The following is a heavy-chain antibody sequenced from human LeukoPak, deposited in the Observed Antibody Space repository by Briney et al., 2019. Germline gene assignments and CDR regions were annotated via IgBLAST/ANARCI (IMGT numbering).Heavy chain of an antibody. V-gene: IGHV1-2*02. J-gene: IGHJ2*01. CDR1: GYTFTGYY. CDR3: ARAYYDSTGYFDL. CDR2: INPNGGGT. D-gene: IGHD3-22*01. Sequence: ASVKVSCKASGYTFTGYYMHWVRQAPGQGLEWMGWINPNGGGTNYAQKFQGRVTMTRDTSISTAYVELSRLRFDDTAVYYCARAYYDSTGYFDLWGRGTLVTVSS.